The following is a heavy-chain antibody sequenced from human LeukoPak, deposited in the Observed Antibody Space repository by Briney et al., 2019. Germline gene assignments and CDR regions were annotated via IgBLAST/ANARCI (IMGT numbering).Heavy chain of an antibody. Sequence: ASVKVSCKASGYTFTSYYMHWVRQAPGQGLEWMGIINPSGGSTSYAQKFQGRVTMTRDTSTSTVYMELSSLRSEDTAVYYCARGDRTHTIFGVALDYWGQGTLVTVSS. CDR1: GYTFTSYY. CDR3: ARGDRTHTIFGVALDY. J-gene: IGHJ4*02. V-gene: IGHV1-46*01. D-gene: IGHD3-3*01. CDR2: INPSGGST.